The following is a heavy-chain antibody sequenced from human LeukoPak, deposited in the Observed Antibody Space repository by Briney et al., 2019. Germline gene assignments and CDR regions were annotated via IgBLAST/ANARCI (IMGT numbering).Heavy chain of an antibody. CDR1: GFTFSSYG. V-gene: IGHV3-33*01. J-gene: IGHJ3*02. Sequence: GGSLRLSCAASGFTFSSYGMHWVRQPPGKGLEWVAVIWYDGSNKYYADSVKGRFTISRDNSKNTLYLQMNSLRAEDTAVYYCARDGGSLGFGTREGAFDIWGQGTMVTVSS. CDR2: IWYDGSNK. CDR3: ARDGGSLGFGTREGAFDI. D-gene: IGHD3-10*01.